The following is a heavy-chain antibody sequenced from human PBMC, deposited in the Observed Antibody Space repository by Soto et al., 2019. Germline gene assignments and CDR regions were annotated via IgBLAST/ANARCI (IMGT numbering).Heavy chain of an antibody. V-gene: IGHV4-31*03. D-gene: IGHD2-15*01. Sequence: SETLSLTCTLSDCNMRNDYYYWSWVRQNPGKDLEWIGHMHHSGRTHYNPSLKSRVAISVDTSKNQFSLYLNSVTAADTAVYYCARWVEVSLGYFDSWGQGTPVTVSS. CDR3: ARWVEVSLGYFDS. CDR2: MHHSGRT. J-gene: IGHJ4*02. CDR1: DCNMRNDYYY.